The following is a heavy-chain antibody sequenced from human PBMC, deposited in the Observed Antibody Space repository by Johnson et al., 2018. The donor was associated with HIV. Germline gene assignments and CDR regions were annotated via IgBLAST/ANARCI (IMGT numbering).Heavy chain of an antibody. Sequence: VQLVESGGGVVRPGGSLRLSCAASGFTFDDYAMSWVRQAPGKGLEWVSGINWNGGSSGYADSVKGRFTISRDNAKNSLYLQMNSLRAEDTAVYYCAREGGYSGYEGVGHTNDAFDIWGQGTMVTVSS. J-gene: IGHJ3*02. CDR1: GFTFDDYA. D-gene: IGHD5-12*01. V-gene: IGHV3-20*04. CDR2: INWNGGSS. CDR3: AREGGYSGYEGVGHTNDAFDI.